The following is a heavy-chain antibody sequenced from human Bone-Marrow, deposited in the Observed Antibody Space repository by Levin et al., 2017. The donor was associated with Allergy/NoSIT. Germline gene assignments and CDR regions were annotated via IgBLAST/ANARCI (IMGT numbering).Heavy chain of an antibody. CDR1: GDSFKSYY. CDR2: VFGSGST. CDR3: AREDTAWAVALDI. V-gene: IGHV4-59*01. D-gene: IGHD5-18*01. J-gene: IGHJ3*02. Sequence: MSGGSLRLSCTVSGDSFKSYYWTWIRQSPGKGLEWIGCVFGSGSTNYNPSLKSRVTISIDTSKNQFSLKLTSVTSADTAVYYCAREDTAWAVALDIWGQGTMVTVSA.